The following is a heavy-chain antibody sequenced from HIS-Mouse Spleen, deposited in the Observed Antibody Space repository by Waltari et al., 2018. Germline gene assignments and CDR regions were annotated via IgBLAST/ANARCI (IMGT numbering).Heavy chain of an antibody. CDR2: INHSGST. CDR1: GGSFSGYY. CDR3: ARSWGQWYFDL. Sequence: QVQLQQWGAGLLKPSETLSLTCAVYGGSFSGYYWSWIRQPPGKGLEWIGEINHSGSTNYNPSLKGRVPISVDTSKNQFSLKLSSVTAADTAVYYCARSWGQWYFDLWGRGTLVTVSS. V-gene: IGHV4-34*01. D-gene: IGHD6-13*01. J-gene: IGHJ2*01.